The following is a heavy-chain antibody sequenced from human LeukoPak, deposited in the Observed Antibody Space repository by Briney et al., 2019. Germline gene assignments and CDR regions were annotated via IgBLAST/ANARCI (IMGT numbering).Heavy chain of an antibody. V-gene: IGHV3-48*03. Sequence: GSLRLSFVGSGYLFSCCEMSWVRPAPGKGLEWVAYIDCGGSTKYYTDSVRARFPVSRDNSKSSLYLEMNGLRAEDTAFYYCATRHSYGSGSSPHFDYWGQGILVTVSS. D-gene: IGHD3-10*01. J-gene: IGHJ4*02. CDR1: GYLFSCCE. CDR2: IDCGGSTK. CDR3: ATRHSYGSGSSPHFDY.